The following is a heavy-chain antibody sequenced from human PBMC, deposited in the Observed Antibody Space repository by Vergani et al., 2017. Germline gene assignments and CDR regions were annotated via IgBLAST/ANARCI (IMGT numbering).Heavy chain of an antibody. CDR1: GGSISSGGYY. J-gene: IGHJ6*03. CDR3: ARTQSPKFWSGYYMDV. CDR2: IYYSGST. V-gene: IGHV4-31*03. D-gene: IGHD3-3*01. Sequence: QVQLQESGPGLVKPSQTLSLTCTVSGGSISSGGYYWSWFRQHPGKGLEWIGYIYYSGSTYYNPSLKSRVTISVDTSKNQFSLKLSSVTAADTAVYYCARTQSPKFWSGYYMDVWGKGTTVTVSS.